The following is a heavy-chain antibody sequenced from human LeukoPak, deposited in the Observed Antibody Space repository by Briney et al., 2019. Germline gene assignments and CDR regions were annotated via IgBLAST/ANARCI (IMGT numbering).Heavy chain of an antibody. Sequence: GGSLRLSCAASGFTFSDYYMSWIRQAPGKGLEWVSYISSSGSTIYYADSVKGRFTISRDNAKNSLYLQMNSLRAEDTAVYYCARWGIVRYLDWLSPHRYYYYYMDVWGKGTTVTISS. CDR3: ARWGIVRYLDWLSPHRYYYYYMDV. D-gene: IGHD3-9*01. CDR2: ISSSGSTI. CDR1: GFTFSDYY. J-gene: IGHJ6*03. V-gene: IGHV3-11*04.